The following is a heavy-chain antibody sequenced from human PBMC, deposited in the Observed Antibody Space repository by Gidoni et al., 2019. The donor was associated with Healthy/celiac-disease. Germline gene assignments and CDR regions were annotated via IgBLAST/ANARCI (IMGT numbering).Heavy chain of an antibody. CDR3: AATPRYCSGGSCYSGSMDV. V-gene: IGHV1-58*02. D-gene: IGHD2-15*01. CDR1: GFTFTSSA. Sequence: QMQLVQSGPEVKKPGTSVKVSCKASGFTFTSSAMQWVRQARGQRLEWIGWIVVGSGTTNYAQKFQERVTITRDMSTSTAYMEMSSLRSEDTAVYYCAATPRYCSGGSCYSGSMDVWGQGTTVTVSS. CDR2: IVVGSGTT. J-gene: IGHJ6*02.